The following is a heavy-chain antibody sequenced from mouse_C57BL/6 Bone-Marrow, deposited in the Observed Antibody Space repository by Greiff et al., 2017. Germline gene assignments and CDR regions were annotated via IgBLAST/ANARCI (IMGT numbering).Heavy chain of an antibody. CDR3: TNHIFSAY. Sequence: VQLQQSGAELVRPGASVKLSCTASGFNIKDDYMHWVKQRPDQGLEWIGWIDPENGDTEYASKFQGKATITAATSSNTAYLQLSSLTSEDTAVYYCTNHIFSAYWGQGTTLTVSS. CDR2: IDPENGDT. CDR1: GFNIKDDY. J-gene: IGHJ2*01. D-gene: IGHD6-1*01. V-gene: IGHV14-4*01.